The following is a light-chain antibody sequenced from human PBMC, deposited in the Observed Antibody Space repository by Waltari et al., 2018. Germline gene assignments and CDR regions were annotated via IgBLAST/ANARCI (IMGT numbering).Light chain of an antibody. CDR3: AAWDDSLNGPV. V-gene: IGLV1-44*01. CDR2: TNN. CDR1: RSNIGSNT. Sequence: QSVLTQPPSVSGTPGQRVTISCSGRRSNIGSNTVNWYQQPPGTAPKLLIYTNNQRPSGVPDRFSGSKSGTSASLAISGLQSEDEADYYCAAWDDSLNGPVFGGGSKLTVL. J-gene: IGLJ2*01.